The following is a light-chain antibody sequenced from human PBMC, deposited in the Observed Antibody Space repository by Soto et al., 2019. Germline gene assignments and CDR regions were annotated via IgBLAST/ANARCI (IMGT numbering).Light chain of an antibody. CDR3: QQVESYPST. CDR1: QGISSF. Sequence: IQLTQTPSSLSASVGDRVTITCRASQGISSFLAWYQQKKGKAPKILIYAASSLQSGVPSRFSGSGFGTDFTLTITSLQPEDFATYYCQQVESYPSTFGGGTKVDIK. V-gene: IGKV1-9*01. CDR2: AAS. J-gene: IGKJ4*01.